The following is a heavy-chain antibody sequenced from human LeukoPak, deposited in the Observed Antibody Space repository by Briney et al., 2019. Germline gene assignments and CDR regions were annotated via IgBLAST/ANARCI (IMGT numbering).Heavy chain of an antibody. CDR2: IIPILGIA. V-gene: IGHV1-69*04. Sequence: SVKVSCKASGGTFSSYAISWVRQAPGQGLEWMGRIIPILGIANYAQKFQGRVTITADKSTSTAYMELSSLRSEDTAVYYCAREGGLYYYGMDVWGQGTTVTVPS. CDR3: AREGGLYYYGMDV. CDR1: GGTFSSYA. J-gene: IGHJ6*02. D-gene: IGHD1-26*01.